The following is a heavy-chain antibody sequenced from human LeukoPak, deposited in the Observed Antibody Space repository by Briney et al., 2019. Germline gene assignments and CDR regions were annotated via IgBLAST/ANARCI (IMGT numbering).Heavy chain of an antibody. CDR2: INHTGST. J-gene: IGHJ4*02. CDR1: GGSFSD. V-gene: IGHV4-34*01. Sequence: SETLSLTCAVYGGSFSDWSWIRQPPGKGLEWIGEINHTGSTYYNPSLKSRVTISLDASNKQFSLRLSSVTAADTAVYYCARGSHPVTGTLGGYFDPWGQGTLVTVSS. CDR3: ARGSHPVTGTLGGYFDP. D-gene: IGHD6-19*01.